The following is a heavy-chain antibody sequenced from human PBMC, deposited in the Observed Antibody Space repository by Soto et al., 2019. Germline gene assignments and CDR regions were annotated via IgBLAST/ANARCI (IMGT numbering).Heavy chain of an antibody. CDR1: GYSFTSYW. Sequence: GASLKISCKGSGYSFTSYWIGWVRQMPGKGLEWMGIIYPGASDTRYSPSFQAQATTSADNSISTADLQWSSLKASDTAMYYCARHIREYYGCSGYRARFDAWGQGTLVTV. J-gene: IGHJ5*02. CDR2: IYPGASDT. CDR3: ARHIREYYGCSGYRARFDA. D-gene: IGHD3-22*01. V-gene: IGHV5-51*01.